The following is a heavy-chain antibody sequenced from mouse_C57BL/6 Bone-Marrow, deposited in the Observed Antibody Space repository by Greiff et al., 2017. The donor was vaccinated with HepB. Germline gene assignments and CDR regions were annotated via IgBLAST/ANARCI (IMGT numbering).Heavy chain of an antibody. J-gene: IGHJ4*01. CDR3: AKRYGTDYAMDY. V-gene: IGHV2-5*01. Sequence: VQLQQSGPGLVQPSQSLSITCTVSGFSLTSYGVHWVRQSPGKGLEWLGVIWSGGSTDYNAAFMSRLSITKDNSKSQVFFKMNSLQADDTAIYYSAKRYGTDYAMDYWGQGTSVTVSS. D-gene: IGHD2-14*01. CDR2: IWSGGST. CDR1: GFSLTSYG.